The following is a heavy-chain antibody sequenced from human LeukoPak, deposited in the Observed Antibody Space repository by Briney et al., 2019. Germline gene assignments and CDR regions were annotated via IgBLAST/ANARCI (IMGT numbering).Heavy chain of an antibody. V-gene: IGHV4-34*01. CDR3: VRPLLSYYYYMDV. J-gene: IGHJ6*03. Sequence: RTSETLSLTCGVYGGSLSGYYWSWIRQSPGKGLEWIGQIHHSGSANYNPSLRSRVTISMDTSKNQFSLKLTSVTAADTAVYYCVRPLLSYYYYMDVWGKGTTVTVSS. CDR1: GGSLSGYY. CDR2: IHHSGSA. D-gene: IGHD2-15*01.